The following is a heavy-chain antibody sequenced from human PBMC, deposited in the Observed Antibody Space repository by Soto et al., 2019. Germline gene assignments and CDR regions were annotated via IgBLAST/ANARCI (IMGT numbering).Heavy chain of an antibody. CDR2: IYYSGST. CDR1: GGSVSSGSYY. Sequence: QVQLQESGPGLVKPSETLSLTCTVSGGSVSSGSYYWSWIRQPPGKGLEWIGYIYYSGSTNYNPSLKSRVTISVDTSKNQFSLKLSSVTAADTAVYYCARGSSCSSTSCHPANWFDPWGQGTLVTVSS. D-gene: IGHD2-2*01. CDR3: ARGSSCSSTSCHPANWFDP. J-gene: IGHJ5*02. V-gene: IGHV4-61*01.